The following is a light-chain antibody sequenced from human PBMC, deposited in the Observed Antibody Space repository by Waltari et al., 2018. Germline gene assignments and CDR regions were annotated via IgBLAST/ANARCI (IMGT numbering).Light chain of an antibody. Sequence: QAVVTQEPSLTVSPGGRVTLTCVSSTGAVTSGHYPFWFQQKPGQAPRTLIYDTSHKHSWTPARFSGSLLGGKAALTLSGAQPEDEADYYCLLSYSGARVFGGGTKLTVL. CDR1: TGAVTSGHY. CDR2: DTS. CDR3: LLSYSGARV. J-gene: IGLJ3*02. V-gene: IGLV7-46*01.